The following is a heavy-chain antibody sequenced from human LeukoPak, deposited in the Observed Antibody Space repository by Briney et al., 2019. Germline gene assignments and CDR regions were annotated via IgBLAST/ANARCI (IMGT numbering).Heavy chain of an antibody. CDR2: ISGSGAYT. J-gene: IGHJ5*02. CDR3: AKAPSVGAPGRIPEFDP. V-gene: IGHV3-23*01. Sequence: PGGSLRLSCAASGITFSSYGMSWVRQAPGKGLDWVSSISGSGAYTYYADSVKGRFTISRDNSKNTLYLQMNSLSAEDSAVYYCAKAPSVGAPGRIPEFDPWGQGTLVTVSS. CDR1: GITFSSYG. D-gene: IGHD1-26*01.